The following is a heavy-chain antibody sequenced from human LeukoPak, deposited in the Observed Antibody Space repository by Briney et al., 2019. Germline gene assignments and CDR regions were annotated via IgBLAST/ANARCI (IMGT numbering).Heavy chain of an antibody. J-gene: IGHJ4*02. D-gene: IGHD6-19*01. V-gene: IGHV4-61*08. CDR1: GGSISSGGYY. Sequence: SETLSLTCTVSGGSISSGGYYWSWIRQHPGKGLEWIGYIYYSGSTNYNPSLKSRVTISVDTSKNQFSLKLSSVTAADTAVYYCARGVAVVYFDYWGQGTLVTVSS. CDR3: ARGVAVVYFDY. CDR2: IYYSGST.